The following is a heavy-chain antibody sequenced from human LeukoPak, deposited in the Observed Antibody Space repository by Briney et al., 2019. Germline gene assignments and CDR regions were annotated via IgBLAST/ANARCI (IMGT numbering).Heavy chain of an antibody. D-gene: IGHD3-22*01. CDR1: GGSISSYY. J-gene: IGHJ4*02. CDR3: ARLYYYDSSGPPFDY. CDR2: IYYSGST. Sequence: PSETLSLTCTVSGGSISSYYWSWIRQPSGKGLEWIGYIYYSGSTNYNPSLKSRVTISVDTSKNQFSLKLSSVTAADTAVYYCARLYYYDSSGPPFDYWGQGTLVTVSS. V-gene: IGHV4-59*01.